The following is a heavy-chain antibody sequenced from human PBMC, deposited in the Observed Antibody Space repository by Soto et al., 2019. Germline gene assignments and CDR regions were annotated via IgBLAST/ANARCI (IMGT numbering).Heavy chain of an antibody. D-gene: IGHD4-17*01. CDR1: GFTFDDYT. CDR3: AKGNYGTYYYYYYGMDV. V-gene: IGHV3-43*01. CDR2: ISWDGGST. J-gene: IGHJ6*02. Sequence: GGSLRLSCAASGFTFDDYTMHWVRQAPGKGLEWVSLISWDGGSTYYADSVKGRFTISRDNSKNSLYLQMNSLRTEDTALYYCAKGNYGTYYYYYYGMDVWGQGTTVT.